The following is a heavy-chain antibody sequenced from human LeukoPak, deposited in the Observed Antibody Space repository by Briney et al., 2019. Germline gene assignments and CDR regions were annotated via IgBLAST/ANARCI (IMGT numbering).Heavy chain of an antibody. Sequence: GGSLRLSCAASGFTFSSYNMNWVRQAPGKGLEWVSSISSSSTYIYYADSVKGRFTISRDNAKNSLYLQMNSLRAEDTAVYYCARDPAYDSTGYYYGVGNWFDPWGQGTLVTVSS. CDR3: ARDPAYDSTGYYYGVGNWFDP. CDR1: GFTFSSYN. J-gene: IGHJ5*02. V-gene: IGHV3-21*01. D-gene: IGHD3-22*01. CDR2: ISSSSTYI.